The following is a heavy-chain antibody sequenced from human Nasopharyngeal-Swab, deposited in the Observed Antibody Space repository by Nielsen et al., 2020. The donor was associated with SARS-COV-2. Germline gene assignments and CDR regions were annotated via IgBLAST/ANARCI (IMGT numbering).Heavy chain of an antibody. CDR3: AREARYCSCGSCYLPPDY. CDR1: GYTFTSYG. D-gene: IGHD2-15*01. V-gene: IGHV1-18*01. CDR2: ISAYNGNT. Sequence: ASVKVSCKASGYTFTSYGISWVRQAPGQGLEWMGWISAYNGNTNYAQKLQGRVTMTTDTSTSTAYMELRSLRSDDTAVYYCAREARYCSCGSCYLPPDYWGQGTLVTVSS. J-gene: IGHJ4*02.